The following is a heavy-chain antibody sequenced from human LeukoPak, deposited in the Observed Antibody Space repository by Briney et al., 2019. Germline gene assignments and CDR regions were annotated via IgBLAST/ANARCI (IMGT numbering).Heavy chain of an antibody. Sequence: GSLRLSSAASGFTFSSYAMSWVRQAPGKGLEWVSAISGSVASTYYTHPVKGRFTIPRDNSKNKLYLQMNSLRGEDTAVYYCAKDSFSMVRGAGPSYYFDYWGQGTLVTVSS. CDR3: AKDSFSMVRGAGPSYYFDY. V-gene: IGHV3-23*01. CDR1: GFTFSSYA. J-gene: IGHJ4*02. CDR2: ISGSVAST. D-gene: IGHD3-10*01.